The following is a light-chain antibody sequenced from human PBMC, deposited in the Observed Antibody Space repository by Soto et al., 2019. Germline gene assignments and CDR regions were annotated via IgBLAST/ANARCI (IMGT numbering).Light chain of an antibody. CDR2: GVS. CDR3: EQYDGSPRT. Sequence: EIVLTQSPGTLSLSPGERATLSCRASQSVTNDYLAWYQQKPGQAPRLLIYGVSNRATGIPDRFSGSGSGTDFTLTISRLEPEDFAVYYCEQYDGSPRTFGQGTKLEIK. V-gene: IGKV3-20*01. CDR1: QSVTNDY. J-gene: IGKJ1*01.